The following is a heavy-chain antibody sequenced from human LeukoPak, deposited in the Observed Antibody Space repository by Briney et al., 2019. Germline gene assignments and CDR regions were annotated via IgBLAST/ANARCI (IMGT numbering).Heavy chain of an antibody. Sequence: ASVKVSCKASGYTFTSYGISWVRQAPGQGLEWMGWISAYNGNTNYAQKFQGRVTITADKSTSTAYMELSSLRSEDTAVYYCARDSGYSSGWSWFDPWGQGTLVTVSS. D-gene: IGHD6-19*01. CDR3: ARDSGYSSGWSWFDP. CDR2: ISAYNGNT. V-gene: IGHV1-18*01. CDR1: GYTFTSYG. J-gene: IGHJ5*02.